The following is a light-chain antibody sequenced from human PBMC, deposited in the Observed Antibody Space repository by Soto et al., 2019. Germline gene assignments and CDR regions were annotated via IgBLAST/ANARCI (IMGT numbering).Light chain of an antibody. CDR2: EVN. CDR1: SSDVGAYNY. CDR3: TSYAANNNLV. Sequence: QSALTQPPSASGSPGQSVTISCTGTSSDVGAYNYVSWHQQHPGKAPKLIIYEVNNRPSGVPDRFSGSKSDNTASLTVSRLQAEDEADYYCTSYAANNNLVFGGGTKLTVL. J-gene: IGLJ3*02. V-gene: IGLV2-8*01.